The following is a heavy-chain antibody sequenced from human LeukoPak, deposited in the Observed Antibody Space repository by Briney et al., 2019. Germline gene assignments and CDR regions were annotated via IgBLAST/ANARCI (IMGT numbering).Heavy chain of an antibody. CDR2: ISSSSSYI. J-gene: IGHJ4*02. V-gene: IGHV3-21*04. CDR1: GFTFSSYS. CDR3: AKDRGSGWSPKYYFDY. Sequence: GGSLRLSCAASGFTFSSYSMNWVRQAPGKGLEWVSSISSSSSYIYYADPVKGRFTISRDNAKNSLYLQMNSLRAEDTALYYCAKDRGSGWSPKYYFDYWGQGTLVTVSS. D-gene: IGHD6-19*01.